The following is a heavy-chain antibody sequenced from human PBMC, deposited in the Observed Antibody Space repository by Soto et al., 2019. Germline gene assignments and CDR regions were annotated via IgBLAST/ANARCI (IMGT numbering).Heavy chain of an antibody. D-gene: IGHD3-10*01. CDR2: VHHSWGS. Sequence: QVQLQESGPGLVKPSETLSLSCTVSGGSISSYYWSWFRQSPGKRMEWIGYVHHSWGSSYNPSLQSRVAISLDTSKSQVSRKVTSVTATDTAVYYCARQGFGPLHGLVDVWGQGTTVTVSS. CDR1: GGSISSYY. V-gene: IGHV4-59*08. J-gene: IGHJ6*02. CDR3: ARQGFGPLHGLVDV.